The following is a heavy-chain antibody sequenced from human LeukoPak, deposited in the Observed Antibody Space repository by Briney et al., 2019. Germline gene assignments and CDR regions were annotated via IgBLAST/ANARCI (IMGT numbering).Heavy chain of an antibody. J-gene: IGHJ6*02. CDR3: ARGPGCSGGSCAATDGMDV. CDR1: GVSFSGYY. Sequence: PSETLSLTCAVYGVSFSGYYWSWIRQPPGKGLEWIGEINHSGSTNYNPSLKSRVTISVDTSKNQFSLKLSSVTAADTAVYYCARGPGCSGGSCAATDGMDVWGQGTTVTVSS. V-gene: IGHV4-34*01. CDR2: INHSGST. D-gene: IGHD2-15*01.